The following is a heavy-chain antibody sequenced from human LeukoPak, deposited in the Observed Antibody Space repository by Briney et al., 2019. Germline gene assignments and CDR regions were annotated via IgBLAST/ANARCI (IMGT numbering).Heavy chain of an antibody. V-gene: IGHV3-23*01. CDR1: GFTFSNYA. J-gene: IGHJ5*02. Sequence: GWSLRLSCAASGFTFSNYAMSWVRPAPGKGLAWVSGIGDTGVSTYYTDSVKGRFTISRDNSKNTLYLQMNSLRAEDTAVYYCAKQTGIAVAGTAPNWFDPWGQGTLVTVSS. CDR3: AKQTGIAVAGTAPNWFDP. CDR2: IGDTGVST. D-gene: IGHD6-19*01.